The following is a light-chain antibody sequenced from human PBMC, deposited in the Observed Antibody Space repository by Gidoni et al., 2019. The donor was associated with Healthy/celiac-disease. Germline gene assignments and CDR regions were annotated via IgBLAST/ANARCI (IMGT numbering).Light chain of an antibody. CDR1: QSVSSN. Sequence: EIVITEFPATLSVSPGERATLSCRASQSVSSNLAWYQQKPGQAPRLLIYGASTRATGIPARFSGSGSGTEFTLTISSLQSEEFAVYYCQQYNNWLRTFGQGTRLEIK. CDR2: GAS. CDR3: QQYNNWLRT. V-gene: IGKV3-15*01. J-gene: IGKJ5*01.